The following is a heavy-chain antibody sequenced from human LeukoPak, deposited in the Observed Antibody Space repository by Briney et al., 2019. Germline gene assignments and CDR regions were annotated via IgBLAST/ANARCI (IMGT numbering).Heavy chain of an antibody. CDR1: GYTFTSYG. CDR2: INPNSGGT. J-gene: IGHJ6*03. Sequence: GASVKVSCKASGYTFTSYGISWVRQAPGQGLEWMGWINPNSGGTNYAQKFQGRVTMTRDTSISTAYMELSRLRSDDTAVYYCARDYSMGLDYYYYYMDVWGKGTTVTVSS. D-gene: IGHD4-11*01. V-gene: IGHV1-2*02. CDR3: ARDYSMGLDYYYYYMDV.